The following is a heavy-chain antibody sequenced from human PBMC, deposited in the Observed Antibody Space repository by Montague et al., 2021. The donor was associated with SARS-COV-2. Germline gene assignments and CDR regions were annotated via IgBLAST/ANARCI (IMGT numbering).Heavy chain of an antibody. D-gene: IGHD5-12*01. CDR3: ARVGGYEYRFFDY. CDR2: IYTSGGT. J-gene: IGHJ4*02. Sequence: TLSLTCTVSGDSISSGTHYWSWIRQPAGKGLEWIGRIYTSGGTYYNPSLKSRVTISVDTSNNQFSLSLTSVTAADTAVYYCARVGGYEYRFFDYWGQGSLVTVSS. CDR1: GDSISSGTHY. V-gene: IGHV4-61*02.